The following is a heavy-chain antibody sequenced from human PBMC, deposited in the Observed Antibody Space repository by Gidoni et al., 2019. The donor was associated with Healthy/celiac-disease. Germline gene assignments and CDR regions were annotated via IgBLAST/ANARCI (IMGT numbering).Heavy chain of an antibody. J-gene: IGHJ4*02. CDR1: GGTFSSYP. D-gene: IGHD3-22*01. CDR3: ARALGYYDSSGHYYFDY. Sequence: QVQLVQSGAEVKKPGYSVKVACKASGGTFSSYPISWVRQATGQGLEWMGRIIPILGIANYAQKFQGRVTITADKSTSTAYKELSSLRSEDTAVDYCARALGYYDSSGHYYFDYWGQGTLVTVSS. V-gene: IGHV1-69*04. CDR2: IIPILGIA.